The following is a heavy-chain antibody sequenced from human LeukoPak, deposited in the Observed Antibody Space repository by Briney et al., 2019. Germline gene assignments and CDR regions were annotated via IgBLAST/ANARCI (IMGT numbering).Heavy chain of an antibody. CDR1: GGSFSGYY. CDR3: ARPDYYYYGMDV. J-gene: IGHJ6*02. Sequence: SETLSLTCAVYGGSFSGYYWSWIRQPPGKGLEWIGEINHSGSTNYNPSLKSRVTISVDTSKNQFSPKLSSVTAADTAVYYCARPDYYYYGMDVWGQGTTVTVSS. V-gene: IGHV4-34*01. CDR2: INHSGST.